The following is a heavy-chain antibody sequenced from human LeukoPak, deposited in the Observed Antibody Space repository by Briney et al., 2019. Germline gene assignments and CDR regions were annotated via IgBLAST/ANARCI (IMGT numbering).Heavy chain of an antibody. Sequence: PGGSLRLSCAASGFTFSSYAMSWVRQAPGKGLEWVSVIFGDGGHTYYADSVKGRFTISRDNSKNTLYLQMNSLRAGDTAVYYCARVGDWSYYFGMDAWGQGTTVSVSS. CDR2: IFGDGGHT. D-gene: IGHD3-16*01. J-gene: IGHJ6*02. CDR3: ARVGDWSYYFGMDA. CDR1: GFTFSSYA. V-gene: IGHV3-23*01.